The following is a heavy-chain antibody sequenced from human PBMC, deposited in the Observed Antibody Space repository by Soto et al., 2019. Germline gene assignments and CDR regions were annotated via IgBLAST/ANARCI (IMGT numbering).Heavy chain of an antibody. D-gene: IGHD3-3*01. J-gene: IGHJ3*02. Sequence: PGESLKISCKGSGYSFTSYWIGWVRQMPGKGLEWMGIIYPGDSDTRYSPSFQGQVTISADKSISTAYLQWSSLKASDTAMYCCASTIFGVVKAFDIWGQGTMVTVSS. CDR3: ASTIFGVVKAFDI. CDR2: IYPGDSDT. CDR1: GYSFTSYW. V-gene: IGHV5-51*01.